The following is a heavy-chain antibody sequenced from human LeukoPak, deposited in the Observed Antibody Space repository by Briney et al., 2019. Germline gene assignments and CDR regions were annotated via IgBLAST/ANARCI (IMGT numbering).Heavy chain of an antibody. J-gene: IGHJ4*02. CDR3: AKGTEGYCSGTICYPFDY. V-gene: IGHV3-30*18. D-gene: IGHD2-15*01. CDR2: ISYDGSNK. CDR1: GFTFSSYG. Sequence: GGSLRLSCAASGFTFSSYGMHWVRQAPGKGLEWVAVISYDGSNKYYADSVKGRFTISRDNSKNTLYLQMNSLRAEDTAVYYCAKGTEGYCSGTICYPFDYWGRGTLVTVSS.